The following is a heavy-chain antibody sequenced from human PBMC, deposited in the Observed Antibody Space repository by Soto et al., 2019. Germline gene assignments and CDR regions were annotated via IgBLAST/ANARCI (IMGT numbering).Heavy chain of an antibody. CDR3: ARGSDSSTSAYYYYGMDV. CDR2: ITSDGKSK. V-gene: IGHV3-74*01. Sequence: GGSLRLSCAASGFNFSNHWMHWVRQRPAEGLVWVSRITSDGKSKAYAESVKGRFTISRDNAKNSLYLQMNSLRAEDTAVYYCARGSDSSTSAYYYYGMDVWGQGTTVTVSS. CDR1: GFNFSNHW. D-gene: IGHD2-2*01. J-gene: IGHJ6*02.